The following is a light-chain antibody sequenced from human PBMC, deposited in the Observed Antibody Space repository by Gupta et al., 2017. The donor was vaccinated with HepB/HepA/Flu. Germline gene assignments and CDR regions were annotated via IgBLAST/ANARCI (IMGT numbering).Light chain of an antibody. CDR3: QSADSTNTHV. CDR1: MLAKQY. J-gene: IGLJ1*01. Sequence: SYELTQPPPVSVSPGQTARPTCSGNMLAKQYAYWYRQKPGQAPVLVIYKDSERPSGIPERFSGSSSGTTVTLTISGVQAEDEADYYCQSADSTNTHVFGTGTKVTVL. CDR2: KDS. V-gene: IGLV3-25*03.